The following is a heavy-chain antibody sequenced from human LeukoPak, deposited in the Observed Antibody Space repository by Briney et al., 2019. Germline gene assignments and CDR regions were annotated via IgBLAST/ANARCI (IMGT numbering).Heavy chain of an antibody. CDR1: GGTFSSYA. CDR3: ARAHLGGDYDILTGPYSPAGDYGMDV. V-gene: IGHV1-69*01. Sequence: SVEVSCKASGGTFSSYAISWVRQAPGQGLEWMGGIIPIFGTANYAQKFQGRVTITADESTSTAYMELSSLRSEDTAVYYCARAHLGGDYDILTGPYSPAGDYGMDVWGKGTTVTVSS. J-gene: IGHJ6*04. D-gene: IGHD3-9*01. CDR2: IIPIFGTA.